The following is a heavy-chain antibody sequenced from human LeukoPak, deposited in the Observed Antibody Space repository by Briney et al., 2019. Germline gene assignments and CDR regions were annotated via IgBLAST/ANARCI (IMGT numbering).Heavy chain of an antibody. CDR1: GFTFSSYA. CDR2: ISSNSRYI. V-gene: IGHV3-21*06. Sequence: GGSLRLSCAASGFTFSSYAMSWVRQAPGKGLEWVSSISSNSRYIYYADSMRGRFTISRDNAKNSLYLQMNSLKPEDTAVYYCARVAEAAAFDSWGQGTLVTVSS. D-gene: IGHD6-13*01. CDR3: ARVAEAAAFDS. J-gene: IGHJ4*02.